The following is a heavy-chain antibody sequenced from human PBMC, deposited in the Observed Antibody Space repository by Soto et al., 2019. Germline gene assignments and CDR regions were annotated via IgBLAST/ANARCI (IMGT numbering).Heavy chain of an antibody. CDR3: ARGGRPYCSGGSCYSGFDY. CDR1: GYTFTGYY. D-gene: IGHD2-15*01. Sequence: VKVSCKASGYTFTGYYMHWVRQAPGQGLEWMGWINPNSGGTNYAQKFQGRVTMTRDTSISTAYMELSRLRSDDTAVYYCARGGRPYCSGGSCYSGFDYWGQGTLVTVSS. J-gene: IGHJ4*02. V-gene: IGHV1-2*02. CDR2: INPNSGGT.